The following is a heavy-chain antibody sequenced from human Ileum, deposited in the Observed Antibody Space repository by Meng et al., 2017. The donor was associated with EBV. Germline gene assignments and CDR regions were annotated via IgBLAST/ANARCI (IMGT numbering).Heavy chain of an antibody. CDR3: AKNGEKYFEY. V-gene: IGHV4-4*01. CDR2: MSDSGIT. CDR1: GGSISVING. J-gene: IGHJ4*02. Sequence: VQLRGSGPGLVNPAVPLSLTCVVSGGSISVINGWSWVRQSPEKGLEWIGKMSDSGITHYNPSLKSRVTISADKSNNQFSLKLTSVTSADTAVYFCAKNGEKYFEYWGQGTLVTVSS.